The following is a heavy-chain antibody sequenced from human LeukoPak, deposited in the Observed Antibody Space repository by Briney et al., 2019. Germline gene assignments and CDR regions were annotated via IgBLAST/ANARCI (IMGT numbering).Heavy chain of an antibody. Sequence: PGGSLRLSCAASGFNFSSYGMHWVRQAPGKGLEWVAFIRYDGSNKYYADSVKGRFTISRDNSKNTLYLQMNSLRAEDTAVYYCAKDGSITMIVVVHTFDYWGQGTLVTVSS. D-gene: IGHD3-22*01. J-gene: IGHJ4*02. CDR2: IRYDGSNK. V-gene: IGHV3-30*02. CDR1: GFNFSSYG. CDR3: AKDGSITMIVVVHTFDY.